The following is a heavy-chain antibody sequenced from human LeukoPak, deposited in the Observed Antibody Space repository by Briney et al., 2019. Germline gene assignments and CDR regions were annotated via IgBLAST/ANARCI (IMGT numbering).Heavy chain of an antibody. V-gene: IGHV1-2*02. CDR1: GYSFSDNY. Sequence: ASVKVSCKTSGYSFSDNYMHWVRQAPGQGLEWMGWINPNSGDTNYAQKFQGRVTMTRDASISTVYLELSRLRSDDTAVYYCARDRGSGRYNWFDPWGQGTLVTVSS. CDR2: INPNSGDT. D-gene: IGHD6-19*01. CDR3: ARDRGSGRYNWFDP. J-gene: IGHJ5*02.